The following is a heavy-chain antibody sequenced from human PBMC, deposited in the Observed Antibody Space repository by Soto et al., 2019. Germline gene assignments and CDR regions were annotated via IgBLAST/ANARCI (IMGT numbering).Heavy chain of an antibody. Sequence: QVHLVESGGGVVQPGRSLRLSCAASGFTFNMYAMHWVRQAPGKGLEWVALILYDGSNEYYADSVKGRFTISRDNSKNTLYLQMNSLRHEDTALYYSARGLMATSPHLDNWGQGTLVTVSS. CDR2: ILYDGSNE. V-gene: IGHV3-30-3*01. J-gene: IGHJ4*02. CDR1: GFTFNMYA. D-gene: IGHD5-12*01. CDR3: ARGLMATSPHLDN.